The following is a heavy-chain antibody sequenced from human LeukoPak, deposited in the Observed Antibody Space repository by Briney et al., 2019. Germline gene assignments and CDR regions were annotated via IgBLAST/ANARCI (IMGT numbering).Heavy chain of an antibody. CDR2: ISYDGSKK. D-gene: IGHD1-26*01. CDR1: GFTFSNYW. CDR3: ARDPYNGNYGDFYYYYMDV. Sequence: GSLRLSCAASGFTFSNYWMHWVRQAPGKGLEWVAVISYDGSKKFYADSVKGRFTISRDNSKNTLYLQMNSLRTEDTAVYYCARDPYNGNYGDFYYYYMDVWGKGTTVTISS. J-gene: IGHJ6*03. V-gene: IGHV3-30*03.